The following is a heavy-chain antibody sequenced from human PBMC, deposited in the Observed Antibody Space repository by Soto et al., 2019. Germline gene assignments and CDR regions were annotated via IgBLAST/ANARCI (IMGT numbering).Heavy chain of an antibody. CDR1: GFTFSSYG. V-gene: IGHV3-33*08. CDR2: IWYDGSNK. Sequence: GGSLRLSCAASGFTFSSYGMHWVRQAPGKGLEWVALIWYDGSNKNYADSVKGRFTISRDNSRNTLYLQMNSLSAEDTAAYYCARIKSTIWAEGEDYWGQGTLVTVSS. J-gene: IGHJ4*02. D-gene: IGHD3-16*01. CDR3: ARIKSTIWAEGEDY.